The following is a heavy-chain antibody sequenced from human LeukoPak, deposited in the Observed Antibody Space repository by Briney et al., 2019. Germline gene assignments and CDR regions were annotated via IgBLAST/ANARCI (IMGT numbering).Heavy chain of an antibody. CDR2: ISFDESNK. CDR3: ARDHPPDDV. CDR1: GFAFSNYA. Sequence: GGSLRLSCTASGFAFSNYAMHWVRQAPGKGLEWVALISFDESNKKYADSVKGRFTISTDKSKNTLYLQMNSLRVEDTAVSYCARDHPPDDVWGQRTTVTVSS. V-gene: IGHV3-30-3*01. J-gene: IGHJ6*02.